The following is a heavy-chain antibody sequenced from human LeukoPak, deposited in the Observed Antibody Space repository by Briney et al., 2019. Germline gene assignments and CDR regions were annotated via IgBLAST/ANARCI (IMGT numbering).Heavy chain of an antibody. CDR2: IYYSGST. CDR1: GGSISSYY. Sequence: SETLSLTCTVSGGSISSYYWNWIRQPPGEGLEWIGYIYYSGSTNYNPSLKSRVTISVDTSKNQFSLKLSSVTAADTAVYYCARGILGSGWLYFDYWGQGTLVTVSS. J-gene: IGHJ4*02. CDR3: ARGILGSGWLYFDY. D-gene: IGHD6-19*01. V-gene: IGHV4-59*08.